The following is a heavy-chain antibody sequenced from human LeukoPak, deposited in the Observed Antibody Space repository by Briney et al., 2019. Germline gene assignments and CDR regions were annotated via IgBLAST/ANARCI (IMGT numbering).Heavy chain of an antibody. V-gene: IGHV1-46*01. CDR3: ARALIFGESHFGY. J-gene: IGHJ4*02. CDR1: GYTFTNYY. D-gene: IGHD3-3*01. Sequence: ASVKVSCKASGYTFTNYYMHWVRQAPGQGLEWMGIINPSGGSTTYAQKFQGRVTMTRDTSTSTVYMEVTSLRSEDTAMYYCARALIFGESHFGYWGQGTLVTVSS. CDR2: INPSGGST.